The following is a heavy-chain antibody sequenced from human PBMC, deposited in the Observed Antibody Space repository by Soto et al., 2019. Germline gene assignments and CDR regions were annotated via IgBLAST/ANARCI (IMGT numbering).Heavy chain of an antibody. CDR3: ARDIRVGDYYYGMDV. D-gene: IGHD2-15*01. Sequence: SETLSLTCTVSGGSISSGGYYWSWVRQPPGKGLEWIGEIYHSGSTNYNPSLKSRVTISVDKSKNQFSLKLSSVTAADTAVYYCARDIRVGDYYYGMDVWGQGTTVTLSS. CDR1: GGSISSGGYY. CDR2: IYHSGST. J-gene: IGHJ6*02. V-gene: IGHV4-39*07.